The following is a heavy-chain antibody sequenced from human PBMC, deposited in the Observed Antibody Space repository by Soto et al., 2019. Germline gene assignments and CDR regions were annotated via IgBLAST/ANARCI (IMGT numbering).Heavy chain of an antibody. J-gene: IGHJ4*02. CDR1: GVSISSGVYY. CDR2: IYYSGST. V-gene: IGHV4-39*01. CDR3: ARHVSVVVTAIHFDY. D-gene: IGHD2-21*02. Sequence: SETLSLTCTVSGVSISSGVYYWSWIRQHPGKGLEWIGYIYYSGSTYYNPSLKSRVTISVDTSKNQFSLKLSSVTAADTAVYYCARHVSVVVTAIHFDYWGQGTLVTVSS.